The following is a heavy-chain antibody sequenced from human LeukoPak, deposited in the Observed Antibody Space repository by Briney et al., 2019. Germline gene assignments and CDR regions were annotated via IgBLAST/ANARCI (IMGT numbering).Heavy chain of an antibody. V-gene: IGHV3-7*01. J-gene: IGHJ4*02. Sequence: PGGSLRLSCAASGFTFSSYAMSWVRQAPGKGLEWAANIKQDGSEKYYVDSVKGRFTISRDNAKNSLYLQMNSLRAEDTAVYYCARDQTGNYFDYWGQGTLVTVSS. CDR2: IKQDGSEK. CDR3: ARDQTGNYFDY. CDR1: GFTFSSYA.